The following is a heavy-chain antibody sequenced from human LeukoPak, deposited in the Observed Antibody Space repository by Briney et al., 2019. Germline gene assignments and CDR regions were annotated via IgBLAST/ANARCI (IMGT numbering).Heavy chain of an antibody. J-gene: IGHJ4*02. D-gene: IGHD6-19*01. CDR2: INPNSGGT. CDR3: ARSPLGIAVAGTDY. CDR1: GYTFTGYY. Sequence: ASVKVSCKASGYTFTGYYMHWVRQAPGQGLEWMGWINPNSGGTNYAQKFQGRVTMTRDTSISTAYIELSRLRSDDTAVYYCARSPLGIAVAGTDYWGQGTLVTVSS. V-gene: IGHV1-2*02.